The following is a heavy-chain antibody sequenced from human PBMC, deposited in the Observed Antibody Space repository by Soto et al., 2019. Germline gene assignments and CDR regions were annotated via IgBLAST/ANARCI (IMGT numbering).Heavy chain of an antibody. D-gene: IGHD5-18*01. CDR1: GFTFSSYG. Sequence: QVQLVESGGGVVQPGRSLRLSCAASGFTFSSYGMHWVRQAPGKGLEWVAVISYDGSNKYYADSVKGRFTISRDNSKNTLYLQMNSLRAEDTAVYYCAKDPGYSYGWYYYYYYGMDVW. CDR3: AKDPGYSYGWYYYYYYGMDV. J-gene: IGHJ6*01. CDR2: ISYDGSNK. V-gene: IGHV3-30*18.